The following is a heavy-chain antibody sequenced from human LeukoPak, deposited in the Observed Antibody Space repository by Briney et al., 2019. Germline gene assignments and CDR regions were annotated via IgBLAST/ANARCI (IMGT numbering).Heavy chain of an antibody. CDR2: ISFDGDNK. V-gene: IGHV3-30*04. CDR3: ARDMSSRVYDGIGSLTRDHGYFDY. J-gene: IGHJ4*02. Sequence: GGSLRLFCAASGFTFSSFAMHWVRQAPGKGLEWVTVISFDGDNKDYADSVEGRLPITRDQYQATLYIKKNRLRDQDTAVNYCARDMSSRVYDGIGSLTRDHGYFDYWGQGTLVTVSP. CDR1: GFTFSSFA. D-gene: IGHD3-22*01.